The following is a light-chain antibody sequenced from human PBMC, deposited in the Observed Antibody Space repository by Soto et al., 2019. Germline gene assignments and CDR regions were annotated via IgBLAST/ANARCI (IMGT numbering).Light chain of an antibody. CDR1: QSVSSY. V-gene: IGKV3-11*01. CDR2: DAS. CDR3: QQRSNWPIT. Sequence: EIVLTQSPATLSLSPGERATLSCRASQSVSSYLGWYQQKPGQAPRLLIYDASNRATGIPARFSGSGSGTDFTLTISSLEPEDFAIYYRQQRSNWPITFGQGTRLEIK. J-gene: IGKJ5*01.